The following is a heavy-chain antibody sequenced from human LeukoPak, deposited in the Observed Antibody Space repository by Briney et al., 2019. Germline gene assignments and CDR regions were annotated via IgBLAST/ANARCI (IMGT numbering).Heavy chain of an antibody. CDR1: GFTFSDYY. J-gene: IGHJ3*02. V-gene: IGHV3-11*04. CDR2: ISSSSSTI. D-gene: IGHD1-26*01. Sequence: GGSLRLSCAASGFTFSDYYMSWIRQAPGKGLEWVSYISSSSSTIYYADSVKGRFTISRDNAKNSLYLQMNSLRAEDTAVYYCARDSGEGSYYSFDAFDIWGQGTMVTVSS. CDR3: ARDSGEGSYYSFDAFDI.